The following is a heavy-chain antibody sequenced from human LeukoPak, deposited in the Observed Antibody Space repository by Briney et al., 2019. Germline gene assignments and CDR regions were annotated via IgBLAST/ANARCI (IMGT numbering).Heavy chain of an antibody. Sequence: PGGSLRLSCAASGFTFSSYSMNWVRQAPGKGLEWVSYISSSSSTIYYADSVKGRFTISRDNAKNSLYLQMNSLRDEDTAVYYCARQTAVYYDSSGHGDLDYWGQGTLVTVSS. CDR3: ARQTAVYYDSSGHGDLDY. D-gene: IGHD3-22*01. CDR1: GFTFSSYS. J-gene: IGHJ4*02. CDR2: ISSSSSTI. V-gene: IGHV3-48*02.